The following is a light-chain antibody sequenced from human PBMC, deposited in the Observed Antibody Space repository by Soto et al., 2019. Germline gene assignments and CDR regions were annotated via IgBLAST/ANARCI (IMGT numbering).Light chain of an antibody. CDR3: QQYGSSPPWT. J-gene: IGKJ1*01. Sequence: ETVFTESPGTVNLSPGERATLSCRASQSFVSSYLAWYQKKPGQAPRLLIYGASSRATGIPDRFSGSGSGTDFTLTISRLEPEDFAVYYCQQYGSSPPWTFGQGTKVDIK. V-gene: IGKV3-20*01. CDR2: GAS. CDR1: QSFVSSY.